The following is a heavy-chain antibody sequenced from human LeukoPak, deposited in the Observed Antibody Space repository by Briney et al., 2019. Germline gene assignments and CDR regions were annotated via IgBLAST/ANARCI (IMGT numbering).Heavy chain of an antibody. CDR2: MNSDGSIT. D-gene: IGHD1-7*01. CDR3: ARDGKELGRYFDY. Sequence: GGSLRLSCAASGFTFSIYWMHWVRQAPGQGLVWVSNMNSDGSITNYADSVKGRFTISRDNAKNSLYLQMNSLRAEDTAVYYCARDGKELGRYFDYWGQGTLVTVSS. V-gene: IGHV3-74*01. CDR1: GFTFSIYW. J-gene: IGHJ4*02.